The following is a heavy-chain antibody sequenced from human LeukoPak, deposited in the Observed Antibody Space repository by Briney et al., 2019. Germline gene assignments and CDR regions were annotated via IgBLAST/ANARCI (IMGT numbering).Heavy chain of an antibody. Sequence: PGGSLRLSCAASGFTFNNYGMHWVRQAPGKGLEWVAVIWYDGSNKYYADSVKGRFTISRDNSKNTLYLQMNSLRAEDTAVYYCARARSMIVVATGFDYWGQGTLVTVSS. V-gene: IGHV3-33*08. J-gene: IGHJ4*02. CDR1: GFTFNNYG. CDR3: ARARSMIVVATGFDY. D-gene: IGHD3-22*01. CDR2: IWYDGSNK.